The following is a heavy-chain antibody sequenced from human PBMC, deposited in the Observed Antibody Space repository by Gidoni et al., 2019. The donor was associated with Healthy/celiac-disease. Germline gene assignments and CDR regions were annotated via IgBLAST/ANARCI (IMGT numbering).Heavy chain of an antibody. CDR1: VFTFSDHY. CDR2: TRNKANSYTT. CDR3: ARVGAAGGDYFDY. J-gene: IGHJ4*02. Sequence: EVQLVESGGGFVQPGGSLRLSCAASVFTFSDHYMDWVRQAPGKGLEWVGRTRNKANSYTTEDAASGKGRVTISRDDSKNSLYLQMNSLKTEETAVYYCARVGAAGGDYFDYWGQGTLVTVSS. D-gene: IGHD1-26*01. V-gene: IGHV3-72*01.